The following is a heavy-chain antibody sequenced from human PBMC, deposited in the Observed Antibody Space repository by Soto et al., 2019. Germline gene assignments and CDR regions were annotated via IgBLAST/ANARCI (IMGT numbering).Heavy chain of an antibody. CDR1: GFTFSSYA. CDR2: ISGSGGST. CDR3: AKDRVYYYDSSGYYPDY. Sequence: GGSLRLCCAASGFTFSSYAMSWVRQAPGKGLEWVSAISGSGGSTYYADSVKGRFTISRDNSKNTLYLQMNSLRAEDTAVYYCAKDRVYYYDSSGYYPDYWGQGTLVTVSS. J-gene: IGHJ4*02. V-gene: IGHV3-23*01. D-gene: IGHD3-22*01.